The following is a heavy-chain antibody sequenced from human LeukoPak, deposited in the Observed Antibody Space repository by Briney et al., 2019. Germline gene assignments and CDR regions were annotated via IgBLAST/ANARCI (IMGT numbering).Heavy chain of an antibody. CDR3: ARDSGSGSNYNWYFDL. Sequence: GGSLRLSCAASGFTFSDYYMSWIRQAPGKGLEWVSYISSSGSTIYYADSVKGRFTISRDNAKNSLYLQMNSLRAEDTAVYYCARDSGSGSNYNWYFDLWGRGTLVTVSS. CDR2: ISSSGSTI. J-gene: IGHJ2*01. CDR1: GFTFSDYY. D-gene: IGHD3-10*01. V-gene: IGHV3-11*04.